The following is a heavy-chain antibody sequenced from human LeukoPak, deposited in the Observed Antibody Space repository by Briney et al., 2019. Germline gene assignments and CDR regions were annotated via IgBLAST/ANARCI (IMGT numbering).Heavy chain of an antibody. CDR2: IIPMFGTT. V-gene: IGHV1-69*13. D-gene: IGHD3-22*01. J-gene: IGHJ3*02. CDR1: GDTFSSYT. CDR3: ARDLSDSSGYLRAFDI. Sequence: SVKVSCKASGDTFSSYTINWVRQAPGQGLEWTGGIIPMFGTTNYAQKFQGRVTITADESITADESTSTAYMELSSLRSEDTAVYYCARDLSDSSGYLRAFDIWGQGTMVTVSS.